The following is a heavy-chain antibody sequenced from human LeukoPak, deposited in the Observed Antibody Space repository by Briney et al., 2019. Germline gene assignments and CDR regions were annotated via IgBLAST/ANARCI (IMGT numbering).Heavy chain of an antibody. V-gene: IGHV4-59*01. D-gene: IGHD1-26*01. CDR2: IYYSGST. J-gene: IGHJ4*02. CDR1: GVSISTYY. Sequence: PSETLSLTCTVSGVSISTYYWSWIRQPPGKGLEWIGYIYYSGSTNYNPSLKSRVTISIDTSRNQFSLRLNSVTAADTAVYYCARNSPYSGSYYPFDNWGQGTLVTVSS. CDR3: ARNSPYSGSYYPFDN.